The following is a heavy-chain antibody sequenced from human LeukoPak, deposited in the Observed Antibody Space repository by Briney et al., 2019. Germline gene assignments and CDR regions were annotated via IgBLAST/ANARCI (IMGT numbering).Heavy chain of an antibody. V-gene: IGHV3-23*01. J-gene: IGHJ4*02. D-gene: IGHD3-10*01. Sequence: PGGSLRLSCAASGFTFSSSAMSWVRQAPGKGLEWVSAISNNGGYTYYADSVQGRFTISRDNSKSTLCLQMNSLRAEDTAVYYCAKDPGDYWGQGTLVTVSS. CDR3: AKDPGDY. CDR2: ISNNGGYT. CDR1: GFTFSSSA.